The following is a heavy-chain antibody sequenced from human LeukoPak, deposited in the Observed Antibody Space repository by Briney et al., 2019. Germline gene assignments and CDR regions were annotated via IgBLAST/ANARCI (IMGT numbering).Heavy chain of an antibody. J-gene: IGHJ2*01. Sequence: SGPTLVNPTQTLTLTCTFSGFSLSTSGVGVGWIRQPPGKALEWLALIYWNDDKRYSPSLKSRLTITKDTSKNQVVLTTTNMDPVDTATHYCAHRRSSRRSGWYFDLWGRGTLVTVSS. CDR1: GFSLSTSGVG. V-gene: IGHV2-5*01. D-gene: IGHD3-10*01. CDR2: IYWNDDK. CDR3: AHRRSSRRSGWYFDL.